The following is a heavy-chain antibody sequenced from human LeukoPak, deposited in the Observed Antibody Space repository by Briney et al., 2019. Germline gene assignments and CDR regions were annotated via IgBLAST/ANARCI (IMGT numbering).Heavy chain of an antibody. Sequence: ASVKVSCKASGYTFSGHGITWVRQAPGQGLEWMGWISTYNGHTNYARKLQGRVTMTTDTSTNTAYMELRSLRFDDTAVYYCARFLPQKWELPGKWLDPWGQGTLVTVSS. CDR3: ARFLPQKWELPGKWLDP. CDR1: GYTFSGHG. CDR2: ISTYNGHT. J-gene: IGHJ5*02. D-gene: IGHD1-26*01. V-gene: IGHV1-18*01.